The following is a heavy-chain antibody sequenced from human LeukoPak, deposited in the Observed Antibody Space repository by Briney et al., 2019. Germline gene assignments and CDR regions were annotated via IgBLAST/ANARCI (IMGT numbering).Heavy chain of an antibody. D-gene: IGHD6-6*01. J-gene: IGHJ4*02. V-gene: IGHV3-7*01. CDR3: STGTYSNSY. CDR1: GFTFTTYW. Sequence: PGGSLRLSCAASGFTFTTYWMAWVRQAPGKGLEWVSNTDQDGSETYYLDSVRGRFTVSRDSAKNSLYLQMNSLRAEDTAVYYCSTGTYSNSYWGQGTLVTASS. CDR2: TDQDGSET.